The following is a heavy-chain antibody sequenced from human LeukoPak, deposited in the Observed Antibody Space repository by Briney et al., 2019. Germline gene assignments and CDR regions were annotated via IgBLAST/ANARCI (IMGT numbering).Heavy chain of an antibody. CDR1: GFSFSSYW. CDR3: ARDGTGGYFDH. Sequence: GGSLRLSCAASGFSFSSYWISWVRQAPGKGLEWVANIKEDGSEKDYADIVKGRFTISRDNAAKSVFLQMHTLRAEDTAVYYCARDGTGGYFDHWGQGTLVTVSS. D-gene: IGHD1-7*01. J-gene: IGHJ4*02. V-gene: IGHV3-7*04. CDR2: IKEDGSEK.